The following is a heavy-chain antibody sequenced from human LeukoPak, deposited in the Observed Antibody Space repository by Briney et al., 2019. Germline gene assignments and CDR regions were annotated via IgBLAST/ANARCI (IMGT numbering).Heavy chain of an antibody. Sequence: GGSLRLSCAATGFTFSSYWMSWVRQAPGKGLEWVSVIYSGGNTYYADSVKGRFTISRDNSKNTLYLQMNSLRAEDTAVYYCARDRAYCGGDCYLREAYYYYMDVWGKGTTVIVSS. V-gene: IGHV3-66*02. CDR1: GFTFSSYW. CDR3: ARDRAYCGGDCYLREAYYYYMDV. J-gene: IGHJ6*03. D-gene: IGHD2-21*02. CDR2: IYSGGNT.